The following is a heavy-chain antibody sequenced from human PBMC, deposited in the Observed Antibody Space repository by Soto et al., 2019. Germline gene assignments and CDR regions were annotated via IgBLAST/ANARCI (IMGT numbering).Heavy chain of an antibody. Sequence: SETLSLTCTFSVVSISSSSYYCGVIRQPPGKGLEWIGSIYYSGSTYYNPSLKSRVTISVDTSKNQFSLKLSSVTAADTAVYYFSVFRRPHSTFDYWGQTTLLRVSS. D-gene: IGHD2-21*01. J-gene: IGHJ4*02. CDR2: IYYSGST. CDR3: SVFRRPHSTFDY. CDR1: VVSISSSSYY. V-gene: IGHV4-39*01.